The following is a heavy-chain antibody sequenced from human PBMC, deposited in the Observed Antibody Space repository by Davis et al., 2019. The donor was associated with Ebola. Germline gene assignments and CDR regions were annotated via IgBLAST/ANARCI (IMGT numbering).Heavy chain of an antibody. CDR3: ARGDYHDSSSYFIDAFDI. D-gene: IGHD3-22*01. CDR2: VRSHGSDD. J-gene: IGHJ3*02. V-gene: IGHV3-30*02. Sequence: GGSLRLSCAASGFTFNIFDMHWVRQAPGRGLEWVAFVRSHGSDDHYADSVKGRFTISRDNARNFLYLQMNSLRAEDTAVYYCARGDYHDSSSYFIDAFDIWGQGTMVTVSS. CDR1: GFTFNIFD.